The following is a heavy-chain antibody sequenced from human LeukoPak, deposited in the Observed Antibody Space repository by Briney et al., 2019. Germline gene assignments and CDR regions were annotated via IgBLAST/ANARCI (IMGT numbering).Heavy chain of an antibody. CDR1: GGSISSYY. J-gene: IGHJ3*02. Sequence: KPSETLSLTCTVSGGSISSYYWSWIRQPPGKGLEWIGYIYYSGSTNYNPSLKSRVTISVDTSKNQFSLKLSSVTAADTAVYYCARDFYSNDAFDIWGQGTMVTVSS. CDR3: ARDFYSNDAFDI. D-gene: IGHD4-11*01. CDR2: IYYSGST. V-gene: IGHV4-59*01.